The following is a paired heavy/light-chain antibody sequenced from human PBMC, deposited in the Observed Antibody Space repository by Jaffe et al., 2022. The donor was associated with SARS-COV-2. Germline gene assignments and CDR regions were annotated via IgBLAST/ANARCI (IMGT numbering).Light chain of an antibody. CDR3: QQYYSTPWT. CDR1: QSVLYSSNNKNY. CDR2: WAS. J-gene: IGKJ1*01. V-gene: IGKV4-1*01. Sequence: DIVMTQSPDSLAVSLGERATINCKSSQSVLYSSNNKNYLAWYQQKPGQPPKLLIYWASTRESGVPDRFSGSGSGTDFTLTISSLQAEDVAIYYCQQYYSTPWTFGQGTQVEIK.
Heavy chain of an antibody. Sequence: QLQLQESGPGLVKPSESLSLTCSVSGDSISSSSDYWGWIRQPPGKGLEWIGSIYYPGSTYYNPSLKSRVTISVDTSKNQFSLKLSSVTAADTAVYYCARHIWRGSVSPWGYWGQGTLVTVSS. J-gene: IGHJ4*02. D-gene: IGHD3-3*01. V-gene: IGHV4-39*01. CDR2: IYYPGST. CDR1: GDSISSSSDY. CDR3: ARHIWRGSVSPWGY.